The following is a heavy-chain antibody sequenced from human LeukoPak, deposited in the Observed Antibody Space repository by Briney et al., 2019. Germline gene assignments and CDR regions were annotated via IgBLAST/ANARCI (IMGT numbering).Heavy chain of an antibody. CDR3: ARIDTVDYGYYFDY. D-gene: IGHD4-17*01. V-gene: IGHV4-59*01. J-gene: IGHJ4*02. Sequence: PSETLSLTCTVSGGSLSSYYWSWIRQPPGKGLEWIGYIYYSGSTSYNPSLKSRVTMSVDTSKNQFSLNLSSVTAADTAVYYCARIDTVDYGYYFDYWGQGTLVTVSS. CDR1: GGSLSSYY. CDR2: IYYSGST.